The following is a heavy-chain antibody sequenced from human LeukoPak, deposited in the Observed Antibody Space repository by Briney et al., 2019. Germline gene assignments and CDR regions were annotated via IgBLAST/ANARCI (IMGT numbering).Heavy chain of an antibody. V-gene: IGHV4-34*01. CDR2: INHSGST. J-gene: IGHJ4*02. Sequence: SETLSLTCAVYGGSFSGYYWSWIRQPPGKGLEWIGEINHSGSTNYNPSLKSRVTISVDPSKNQFSLKLSSVTAADTAVYYCARGEYSSSSFLFDYWGQGTLVTVSS. D-gene: IGHD6-6*01. CDR3: ARGEYSSSSFLFDY. CDR1: GGSFSGYY.